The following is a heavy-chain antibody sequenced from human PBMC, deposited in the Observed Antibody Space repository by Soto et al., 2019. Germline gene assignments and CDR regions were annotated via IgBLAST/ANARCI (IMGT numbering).Heavy chain of an antibody. D-gene: IGHD3-10*01. Sequence: QVQLVQSGAEVKKPGASVKVSCKSSGYTFTSYDINWVRQATGHGLERMGWMNPNGGNTGYAQKFQGSVTMNRNISISTAYMGLISLRTSYTAVYYCARGRGAFDIWGQGTMVTVSS. V-gene: IGHV1-8*01. CDR3: ARGRGAFDI. J-gene: IGHJ3*02. CDR2: MNPNGGNT. CDR1: GYTFTSYD.